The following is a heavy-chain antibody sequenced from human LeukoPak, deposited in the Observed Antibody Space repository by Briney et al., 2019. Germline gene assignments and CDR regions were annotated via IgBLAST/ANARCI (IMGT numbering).Heavy chain of an antibody. CDR1: GGSISSYY. J-gene: IGHJ6*02. V-gene: IGHV4-59*01. CDR2: IYYSGST. CDR3: ARGNSTGCSSSWFSGFDYYYYYGMDV. D-gene: IGHD6-13*01. Sequence: ASETLSLTCTVSGGSISSYYWSWIRQPPAKGLEWIGYIYYSGSTNSNPSLKSRVTISVATSKNQFSLKLSSVTAADTAVYYCARGNSTGCSSSWFSGFDYYYYYGMDVWGQGTTVTVSS.